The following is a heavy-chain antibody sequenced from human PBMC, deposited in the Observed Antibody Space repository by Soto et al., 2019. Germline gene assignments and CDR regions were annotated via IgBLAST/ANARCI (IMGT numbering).Heavy chain of an antibody. D-gene: IGHD3-10*01. V-gene: IGHV3-23*01. CDR3: ARGDRGGSGSPASYYYSGLDV. CDR1: GFTFSSYA. CDR2: VSAGGDMT. J-gene: IGHJ6*02. Sequence: DVQLLESGGHLVQPGGSLRLSCAASGFTFSSYAMSWVRQAPGKGREWVSSVSAGGDMTYYSDSVKARFTISRDNSNNALFLQMNSLRIEDTALYYCARGDRGGSGSPASYYYSGLDVWGQGTTVTVS.